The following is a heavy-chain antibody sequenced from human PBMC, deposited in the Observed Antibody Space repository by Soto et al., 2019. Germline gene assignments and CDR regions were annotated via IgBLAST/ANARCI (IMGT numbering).Heavy chain of an antibody. Sequence: ERRSLTCGVSGGSIFGYYCSLIRQPPGKGLEWLGYDYYTGRTTYDQSLKRRVTMSVDTSKNQSSLKLNSVTAAATAMYYCPRNAPPRWLQFGCWGQVALVTVSS. CDR1: GGSIFGYY. V-gene: IGHV4-59*01. CDR3: PRNAPPRWLQFGC. D-gene: IGHD3-16*01. CDR2: DYYTGRT. J-gene: IGHJ4*02.